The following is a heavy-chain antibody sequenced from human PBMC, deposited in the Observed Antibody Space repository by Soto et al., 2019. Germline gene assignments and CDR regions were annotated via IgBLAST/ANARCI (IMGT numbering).Heavy chain of an antibody. J-gene: IGHJ4*02. D-gene: IGHD2-2*01. CDR3: AHTDIVLVPAALDY. CDR1: GFSLSTSKVG. V-gene: IGHV2-5*02. CDR2: IYWDDDK. Sequence: QITLKESGPPLVKPTQTLTLTCTFSGFSLSTSKVGVGWIRQPPGKALEWLALIYWDDDKRYSPSLKSRLTITNDTSKNQVVLTMTNMDPVDTATYYCAHTDIVLVPAALDYWGQGTLVTVSS.